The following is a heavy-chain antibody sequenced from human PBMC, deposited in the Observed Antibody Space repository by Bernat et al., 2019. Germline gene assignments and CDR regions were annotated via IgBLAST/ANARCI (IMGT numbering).Heavy chain of an antibody. J-gene: IGHJ3*02. V-gene: IGHV3-23*01. CDR1: GFTFSSYA. Sequence: EVQLLESGGGLVQPGGSLRLSCAASGFTFSSYAMSWVRQAPGKGLEWVSGISGSGGSTYYADSVKGRFTISRDNSKNTLHLQMNSLRAEDTAVYYCAKPDRTYFYGLSGAFDIWGQGTMVTVSS. D-gene: IGHD3-10*01. CDR2: ISGSGGST. CDR3: AKPDRTYFYGLSGAFDI.